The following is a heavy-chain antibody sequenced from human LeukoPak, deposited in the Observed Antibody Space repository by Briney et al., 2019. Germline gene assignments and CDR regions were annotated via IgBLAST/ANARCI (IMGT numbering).Heavy chain of an antibody. Sequence: WASVKVSCKASGYTFTSYGISWVRQAPGQGLEWMGWINPNSGGTNYAQKFQGRVTMTRDTSISTAYMELSRLRSDDTAVYYCARDRGFYDYVWGSYRPDRYYYMDVWGKGTTVTISS. CDR1: GYTFTSYG. J-gene: IGHJ6*03. D-gene: IGHD3-16*02. V-gene: IGHV1-2*02. CDR3: ARDRGFYDYVWGSYRPDRYYYMDV. CDR2: INPNSGGT.